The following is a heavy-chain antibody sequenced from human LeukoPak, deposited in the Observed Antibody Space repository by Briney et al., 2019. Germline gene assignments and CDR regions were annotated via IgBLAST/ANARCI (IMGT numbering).Heavy chain of an antibody. D-gene: IGHD6-13*01. CDR3: AGSRGESIAAAE. Sequence: PGGSLRLSCAASGFTFSSYAMSWVRQAPGRGLEWVSAISGRDGRTYYTDSVKGRFTISRDNSRDTLYLQMNSLRAEDTAVYYCAGSRGESIAAAEWGQGTLVTVSS. J-gene: IGHJ4*02. CDR1: GFTFSSYA. V-gene: IGHV3-23*01. CDR2: ISGRDGRT.